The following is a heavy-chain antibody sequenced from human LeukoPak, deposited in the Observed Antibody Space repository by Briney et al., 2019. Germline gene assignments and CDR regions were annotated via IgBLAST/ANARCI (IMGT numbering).Heavy chain of an antibody. V-gene: IGHV3-23*01. CDR3: AKDRITMIVVAYYFDY. Sequence: GSLRLSCAASGFTFSSYAMSWVRQAPGKGLEWVSAISGSGGSTYYADSVKGRFTISRDNSKNTLYLQMNSLRAEDTAVYYCAKDRITMIVVAYYFDYWGQGTLVTVSS. CDR1: GFTFSSYA. J-gene: IGHJ4*02. D-gene: IGHD3-22*01. CDR2: ISGSGGST.